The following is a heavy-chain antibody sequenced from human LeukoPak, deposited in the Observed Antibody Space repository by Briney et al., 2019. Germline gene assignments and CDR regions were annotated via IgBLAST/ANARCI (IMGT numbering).Heavy chain of an antibody. V-gene: IGHV1-8*01. J-gene: IGHJ4*02. D-gene: IGHD2-15*01. CDR1: GYTFISYD. Sequence: ASVKVSCKASGYTFISYDINWVRQATGQGLEWMGWMNPNSSNTGYAQKFQGRVTMTRNTSISTAYMELSSLTSDDTAVYYCARGSWRDCTGAGCFYYFEYWGQGTRVTVSS. CDR3: ARGSWRDCTGAGCFYYFEY. CDR2: MNPNSSNT.